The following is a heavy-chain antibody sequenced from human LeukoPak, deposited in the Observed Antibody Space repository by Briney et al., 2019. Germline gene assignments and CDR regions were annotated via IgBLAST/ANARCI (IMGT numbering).Heavy chain of an antibody. CDR1: GFTFSSYW. V-gene: IGHV3-7*03. CDR2: IKQDGSEK. D-gene: IGHD6-13*01. CDR3: ARAKYSSTWYGNWFDP. J-gene: IGHJ5*02. Sequence: SGGSLRLSCAASGFTFSSYWMSWVRQAPGKGLEWVANIKQDGSEKYYVDSVKGRFTISRDNAKNSLYLQMNSLRAEDTAFYYCARAKYSSTWYGNWFDPWGQGTLVTVSS.